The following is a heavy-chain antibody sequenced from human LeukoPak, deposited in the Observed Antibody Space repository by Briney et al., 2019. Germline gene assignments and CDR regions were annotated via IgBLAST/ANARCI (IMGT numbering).Heavy chain of an antibody. CDR2: ISSTNAI. V-gene: IGHV3-69-1*02. CDR1: GFTFANYA. J-gene: IGHJ4*02. D-gene: IGHD1-26*01. CDR3: ARDDKWAFDY. Sequence: GGSLRLSCAASGFTFANYAMNWFRHPPGKGLEWLSYISSTNAIYYADSVKGRFTISRDNAKESLYLQMNSLRAEDTAVYYCARDDKWAFDYWGQGTLVTVSS.